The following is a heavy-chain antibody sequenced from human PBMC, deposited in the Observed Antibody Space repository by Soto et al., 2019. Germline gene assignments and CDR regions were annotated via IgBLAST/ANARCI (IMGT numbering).Heavy chain of an antibody. CDR1: GGSISSGAYY. D-gene: IGHD3-10*01. CDR3: ARGGSRGVISS. CDR2: LYYSGST. V-gene: IGHV4-31*03. Sequence: QVQLQESGPGLVKTSQTLSLTCTVSGGSISSGAYYWSWIRQHPGTGLEWIGCLYYSGSTYYNPSIKSRGTTSVDTSKNPCSLKLSSVTAADTAVYYCARGGSRGVISSWGQGTLVTVSS. J-gene: IGHJ5*02.